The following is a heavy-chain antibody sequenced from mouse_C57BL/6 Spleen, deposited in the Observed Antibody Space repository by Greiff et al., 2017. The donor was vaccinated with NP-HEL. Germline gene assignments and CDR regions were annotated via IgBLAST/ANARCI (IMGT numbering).Heavy chain of an antibody. CDR3: ARRRLTNSEYYFDY. J-gene: IGHJ2*01. CDR2: ISSGSSTI. D-gene: IGHD4-1*01. V-gene: IGHV5-17*01. CDR1: GFTFSDYG. Sequence: EVHLVESGGGLVKPGGSLKLSCAASGFTFSDYGMHWVRQAPEKGLEWVAYISSGSSTINYADTVKGRFTISRDNAKNTLFLQLTSLRSEDTAMYYCARRRLTNSEYYFDYWGQGTTLTVSS.